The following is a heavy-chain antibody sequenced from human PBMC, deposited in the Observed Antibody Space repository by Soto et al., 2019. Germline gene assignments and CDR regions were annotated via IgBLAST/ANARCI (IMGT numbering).Heavy chain of an antibody. D-gene: IGHD3-3*01. Sequence: EVQLLESGGGLVQPGGSLRLSCAASGFTFSSDAMSWVRQAPGKGLEWVSAISGSGGSTYYADSVKGRFTISRDNSKNTLYLQMNSLRAEDTAVYYCAKDPPTNYDFWSGYYPIDYWGQGTLVTVSS. CDR3: AKDPPTNYDFWSGYYPIDY. J-gene: IGHJ4*02. CDR1: GFTFSSDA. CDR2: ISGSGGST. V-gene: IGHV3-23*01.